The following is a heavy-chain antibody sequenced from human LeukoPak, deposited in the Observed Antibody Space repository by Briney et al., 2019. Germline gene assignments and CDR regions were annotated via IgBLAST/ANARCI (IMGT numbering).Heavy chain of an antibody. CDR2: ISWNSGSI. CDR1: GFTFDDYA. V-gene: IGHV3-9*01. J-gene: IGHJ3*02. CDR3: AEDQLLYSSGPADI. D-gene: IGHD6-19*01. Sequence: PGGSLRLSCAASGFTFDDYAMHWVRQAPGKGLEWVSGISWNSGSIGYADSVKGRFTISRDNAKNSLYLQMNSLRAEDTALYYCAEDQLLYSSGPADIWGQGTMVTVSS.